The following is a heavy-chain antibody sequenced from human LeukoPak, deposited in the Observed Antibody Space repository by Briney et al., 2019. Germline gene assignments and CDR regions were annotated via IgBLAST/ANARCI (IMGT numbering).Heavy chain of an antibody. D-gene: IGHD2-2*02. Sequence: GASVKVSCKASGYTFTSYGISWVRQAPGQGLEWMGWISAYNGNTNYAQKLQGRVTMTTDTSTSTAYMELRSLRSDDTAVYYCARGRYCSSTSCYTRHTDYWGQGTLVTVSS. V-gene: IGHV1-18*01. CDR1: GYTFTSYG. J-gene: IGHJ4*02. CDR3: ARGRYCSSTSCYTRHTDY. CDR2: ISAYNGNT.